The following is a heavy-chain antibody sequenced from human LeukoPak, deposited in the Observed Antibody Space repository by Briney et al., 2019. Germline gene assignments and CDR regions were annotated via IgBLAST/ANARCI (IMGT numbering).Heavy chain of an antibody. V-gene: IGHV4-34*01. J-gene: IGHJ6*03. CDR3: ARLYYYGSAYMDV. CDR2: INHGGSA. Sequence: SSETLSLTCAVYGGSFSGYYWTWIRQPPGKGLEWIGEINHGGSANYNPSLKSRVTISIDTSKNQFSLKLSSVTAADTAVYYCARLYYYGSAYMDVWGKGTTVTISS. D-gene: IGHD3-10*01. CDR1: GGSFSGYY.